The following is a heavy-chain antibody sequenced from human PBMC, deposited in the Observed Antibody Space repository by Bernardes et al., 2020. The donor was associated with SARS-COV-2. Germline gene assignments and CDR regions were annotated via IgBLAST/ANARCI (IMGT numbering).Heavy chain of an antibody. CDR1: GFTFSTYW. Sequence: GGSLRLSCVASGFTFSTYWMNWVRQAPGKGLEWVANINQDGSEMYYVDSVKGRFSISRDNAKNSLYLQVNSLRAEDTAVYYCAKDRWGAGDFDYWGQGTLVAVSS. J-gene: IGHJ4*02. V-gene: IGHV3-7*01. CDR2: INQDGSEM. CDR3: AKDRWGAGDFDY. D-gene: IGHD3-16*01.